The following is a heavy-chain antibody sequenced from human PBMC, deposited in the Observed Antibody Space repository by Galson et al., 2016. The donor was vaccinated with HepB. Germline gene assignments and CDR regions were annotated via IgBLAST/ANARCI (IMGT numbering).Heavy chain of an antibody. Sequence: TLSLTCAVTGGSISGGGYLWDWIRQPPGKSPEWIGYIDHNGFVHYTPSLQSRVTISVDGPKNQFSLNLHSVTAADTAVYYCTRRPVTTRRFDSWGQGALVTVSS. D-gene: IGHD4-17*01. CDR1: GGSISGGGYL. CDR2: IDHNGFV. J-gene: IGHJ4*02. V-gene: IGHV4-30-2*01. CDR3: TRRPVTTRRFDS.